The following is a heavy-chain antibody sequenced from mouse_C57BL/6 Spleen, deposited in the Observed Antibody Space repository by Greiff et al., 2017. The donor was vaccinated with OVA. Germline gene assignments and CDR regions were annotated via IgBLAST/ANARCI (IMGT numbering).Heavy chain of an antibody. J-gene: IGHJ1*03. CDR3: ARDPSYFYWYFDV. Sequence: EVQLQQSGPGMVKPSQSLSLTCTVTGYSITSGYDWHWIRHFPGNKLEWMGYISYSGRTNYNPYLKSRISITHDTSKNHFFLKLNAVTTEDTATYYGARDPSYFYWYFDVWGTGTTVTVSS. CDR2: ISYSGRT. CDR1: GYSITSGYD. V-gene: IGHV3-1*01. D-gene: IGHD2-12*01.